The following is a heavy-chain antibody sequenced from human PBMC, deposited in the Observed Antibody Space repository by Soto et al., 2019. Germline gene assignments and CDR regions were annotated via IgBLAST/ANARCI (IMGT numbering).Heavy chain of an antibody. Sequence: ASVKVSCKASGYTFTSYGISWVRQAPGQGLEWMGWISAYNGNTNYAQKLQGRVTMTTDTSTRTAYMELRSLRSDDTAVYYCARDVSVRTILSSDYWGQGTLVTVSS. CDR2: ISAYNGNT. D-gene: IGHD3-9*01. CDR1: GYTFTSYG. CDR3: ARDVSVRTILSSDY. J-gene: IGHJ4*02. V-gene: IGHV1-18*01.